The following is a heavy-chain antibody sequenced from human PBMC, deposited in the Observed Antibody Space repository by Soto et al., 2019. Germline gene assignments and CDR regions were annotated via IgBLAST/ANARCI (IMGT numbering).Heavy chain of an antibody. CDR3: ARVMHGRCGSGPGIQYFQH. CDR2: IYHSGST. J-gene: IGHJ1*01. CDR1: GYSISSGYY. V-gene: IGHV4-38-2*01. D-gene: IGHD3-10*01. Sequence: PSETLSLTCAVSGYSISSGYYWGWIRQPPGKGLEWIGSIYHSGSTYYNPSLKSRVTISVDTSKNQFSLKLSSVTAAGTAVYYCARVMHGRCGSGPGIQYFQHWGQGTLVTVSS.